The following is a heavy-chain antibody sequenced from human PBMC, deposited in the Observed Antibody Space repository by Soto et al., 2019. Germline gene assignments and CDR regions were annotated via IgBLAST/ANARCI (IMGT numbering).Heavy chain of an antibody. V-gene: IGHV1-69*06. CDR3: ARLPQWLVSYYYYGMDV. J-gene: IGHJ6*02. D-gene: IGHD6-19*01. Sequence: SVKVSCKASGGTFSSYAISWVRQAPGQGLEWMGGIIPIFGTANYAQKFQGRVTITADKSMSTAYMELSSLRSEDTAVYYCARLPQWLVSYYYYGMDVWGQGTTVTVSS. CDR2: IIPIFGTA. CDR1: GGTFSSYA.